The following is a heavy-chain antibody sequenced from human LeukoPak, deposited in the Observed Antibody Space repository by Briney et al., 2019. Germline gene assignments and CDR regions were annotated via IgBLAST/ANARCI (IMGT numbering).Heavy chain of an antibody. J-gene: IGHJ5*02. V-gene: IGHV5-51*01. CDR1: GYSFTSYW. D-gene: IGHD6-13*01. CDR3: ARGSSIAAAGELNWFDP. Sequence: GESLKISCKGSGYSFTSYWIGWVRQTPGKGLEWMGIIYPGDSDTRYSPSFQGQVTISADKSISTAYLQWSSLKASDTAMYYCARGSSIAAAGELNWFDPWGQGTLVTVSS. CDR2: IYPGDSDT.